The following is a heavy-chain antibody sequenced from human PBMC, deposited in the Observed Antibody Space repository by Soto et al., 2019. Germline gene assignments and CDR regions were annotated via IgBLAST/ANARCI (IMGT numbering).Heavy chain of an antibody. J-gene: IGHJ5*02. CDR3: ARSGSYRNWFDP. D-gene: IGHD1-26*01. CDR1: GGTFSSYA. V-gene: IGHV1-69*01. CDR2: IIPIFGTA. Sequence: VSCKASGGTFSSYAISWVRQAPGPGLEWMGGIIPIFGTANYAQKFQGRVTITADESTSTAYMELSSLRSEDTAVYYCARSGSYRNWFDPWGQGTLVTVSS.